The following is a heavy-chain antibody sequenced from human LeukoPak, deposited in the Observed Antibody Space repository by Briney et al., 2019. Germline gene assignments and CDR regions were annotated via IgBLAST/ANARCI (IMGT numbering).Heavy chain of an antibody. Sequence: PSETLSLTCAVYGGSFSGYYWSWIRQPPGKGLEWIGYIYYSGSTNYNPSLKSRVTISVDTSKNQFSLKLSSVTAADTAVYYCARQNLFQSERWLQFFDYWGQGTLLTVSS. CDR2: IYYSGST. J-gene: IGHJ4*02. D-gene: IGHD5-24*01. V-gene: IGHV4-59*08. CDR1: GGSFSGYY. CDR3: ARQNLFQSERWLQFFDY.